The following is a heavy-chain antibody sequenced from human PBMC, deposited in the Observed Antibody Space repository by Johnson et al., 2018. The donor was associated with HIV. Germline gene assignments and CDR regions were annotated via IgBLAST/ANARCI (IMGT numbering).Heavy chain of an antibody. CDR1: GFTFSHYG. CDR2: ISYDGTDK. Sequence: QVQLVESGGGVVQPGRSLTLSCAASGFTFSHYGMHWVRQAPGKGLEWVAVISYDGTDKYYADSVRGRFTISRDNSKSTLYLQMNSLRAEDTAVYYCARPPPFSGNDGSGSWWAFDIWGQGTMVTVSS. J-gene: IGHJ3*02. CDR3: ARPPPFSGNDGSGSWWAFDI. V-gene: IGHV3-30*03. D-gene: IGHD3-10*01.